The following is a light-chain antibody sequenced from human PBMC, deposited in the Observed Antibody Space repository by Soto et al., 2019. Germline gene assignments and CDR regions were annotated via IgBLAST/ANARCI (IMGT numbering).Light chain of an antibody. CDR3: QQSGSSPLT. CDR2: GAS. J-gene: IGKJ4*01. V-gene: IGKV3-20*01. CDR1: QSVSSSF. Sequence: EIVLTQSTGTLSLSPGERATLSCRASQSVSSSFLAWYQQKPGQAPRLLIYGASSRATGIPDRFSGSGSGTDFTLTISRLEPEDVAVYYCQQSGSSPLTFGGGTKVEIK.